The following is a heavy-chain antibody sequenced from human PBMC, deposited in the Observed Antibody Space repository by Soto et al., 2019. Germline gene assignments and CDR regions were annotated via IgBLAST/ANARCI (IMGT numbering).Heavy chain of an antibody. CDR3: ARKSHTSGSFDY. CDR1: GFTFGGYW. J-gene: IGHJ4*02. Sequence: GGSLRLSCAASGFTFGGYWLNWVRQAPGKGLEWVAYIKHDGSDKDYVDSVKGRFTISRDNAKNSLFLQMSSLRAEDTAVYYCARKSHTSGSFDYWGQGTLVTVSS. CDR2: IKHDGSDK. V-gene: IGHV3-7*05. D-gene: IGHD6-19*01.